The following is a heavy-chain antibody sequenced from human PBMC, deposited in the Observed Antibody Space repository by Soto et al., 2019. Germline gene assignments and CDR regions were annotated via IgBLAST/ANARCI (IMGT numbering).Heavy chain of an antibody. V-gene: IGHV3-53*01. CDR1: GFTVNSDY. D-gene: IGHD3-16*01. CDR3: ARDGRGLGKLSLFEY. Sequence: VGSLRLCCAASGFTVNSDYMNWIRQTPGKGLEWVAFIYNGESTHYADSVKGRFTISSDRSKNTLYLQMNSLRIEDTAVYYCARDGRGLGKLSLFEYWGQGTLVTVSS. J-gene: IGHJ4*02. CDR2: IYNGEST.